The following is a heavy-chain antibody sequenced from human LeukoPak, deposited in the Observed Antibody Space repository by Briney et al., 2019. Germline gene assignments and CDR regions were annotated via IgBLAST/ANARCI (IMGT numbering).Heavy chain of an antibody. V-gene: IGHV1-69*05. CDR2: IIPIFGTA. J-gene: IGHJ3*02. CDR1: GGTFSSYA. CDR3: ARESAGGAFDI. Sequence: ASVKVSYKASGGTFSSYAISWVRQAPGQGLEWMGGIIPIFGTANYAQKFQGKVTITTDESTSTAYMELSSLRSEDTAVYYCARESAGGAFDIWGQGTMVTVSS. D-gene: IGHD6-25*01.